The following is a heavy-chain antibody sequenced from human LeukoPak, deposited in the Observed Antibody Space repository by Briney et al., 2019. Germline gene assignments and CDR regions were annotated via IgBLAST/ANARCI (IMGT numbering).Heavy chain of an antibody. D-gene: IGHD3-9*01. CDR1: GFTFSDYY. CDR3: AKDSRYDILTGQPFHDAFDI. J-gene: IGHJ3*02. CDR2: ISSSGSTI. Sequence: GGSLRLSCAASGFTFSDYYMSWIRQAPGKGLEWVSYISSSGSTIYYADSVKGRFTISRDNAKNSLYLQMNSLRAEDTAVYYCAKDSRYDILTGQPFHDAFDIWGQGTMVTVSS. V-gene: IGHV3-11*01.